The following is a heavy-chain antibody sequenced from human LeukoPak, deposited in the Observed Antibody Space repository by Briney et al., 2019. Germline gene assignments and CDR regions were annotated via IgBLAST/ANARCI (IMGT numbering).Heavy chain of an antibody. CDR3: ASGETTAFDY. J-gene: IGHJ4*02. CDR2: ISGSSRYI. D-gene: IGHD4-11*01. V-gene: IGHV3-21*01. Sequence: GGSLRLSCAASGFTFSSYTMNWVRQAPGKGLEWVSSISGSSRYIYYADSMKGRFTISRDNAKDSLYLQMNSLRAEDTAVYYCASGETTAFDYWGQGTLVTVSS. CDR1: GFTFSSYT.